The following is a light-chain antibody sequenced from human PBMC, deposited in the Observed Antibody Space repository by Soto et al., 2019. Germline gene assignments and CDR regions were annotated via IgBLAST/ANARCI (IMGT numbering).Light chain of an antibody. CDR2: SNN. V-gene: IGLV1-44*01. CDR3: AAWDDSLNILYV. Sequence: QDVLTQPRSACGSPAQGATISSSGSSSNIGSNTVNWYQQLPGTAPKLLIYSNNQRPSGVPDRFSGSKSGTSASLAISGLQSEDEADYYCAAWDDSLNILYVFGTGTKVTVL. J-gene: IGLJ1*01. CDR1: SSNIGSNT.